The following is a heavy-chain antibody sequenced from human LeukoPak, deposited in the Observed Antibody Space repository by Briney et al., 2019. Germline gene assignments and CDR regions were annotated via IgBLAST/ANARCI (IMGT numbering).Heavy chain of an antibody. CDR3: VEDVVVIVAAKPGI. CDR1: GFTFSNYA. Sequence: GGTLRLSCAASGFTFSNYAMSWVHQAPGRGLEWVSSISGSGGDIYYAGAVKGRFTISRDNSKNTLYLQMNSLRVDDTAVYYCVEDVVVIVAAKPGIWGQGTVVTVSS. D-gene: IGHD2-15*01. V-gene: IGHV3-23*01. J-gene: IGHJ4*02. CDR2: ISGSGGDI.